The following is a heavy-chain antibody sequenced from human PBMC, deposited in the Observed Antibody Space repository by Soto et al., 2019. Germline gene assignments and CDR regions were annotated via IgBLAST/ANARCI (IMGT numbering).Heavy chain of an antibody. D-gene: IGHD2-15*01. CDR2: ISYNGGNR. CDR3: ARGDREDTAVVIGVRPGEYGVDV. J-gene: IGHJ6*02. V-gene: IGHV3-30*04. CDR1: GFTFSNYA. Sequence: QVQLVESGGGVVQPGRSLRLSCAASGFTFSNYAMHWVRQAPGKGLECVAVISYNGGNRFYRDYVKGRFTISRDNSKNTVYQHIDSLRYEDAAVYYCARGDREDTAVVIGVRPGEYGVDVWGQGTTVTVSS.